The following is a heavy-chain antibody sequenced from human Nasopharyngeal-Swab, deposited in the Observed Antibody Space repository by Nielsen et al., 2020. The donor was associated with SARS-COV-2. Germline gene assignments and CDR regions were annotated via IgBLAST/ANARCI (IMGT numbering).Heavy chain of an antibody. CDR1: GGSLIISSYY. CDR3: ARGVKRQLVRNNYYYYYDMDV. Sequence: AASLTLSCPVSGGSLIISSYYWLWLLHPPSNCLDCIRVINPILSTTYNSSLKSRVPISVDTSKNQFSLKLSSVNAADTAVYNCARGVKRQLVRNNYYYYYDMDVWGKGTTVTVSS. CDR2: INPILST. V-gene: IGHV4-39*07. D-gene: IGHD6-13*01. J-gene: IGHJ6*03.